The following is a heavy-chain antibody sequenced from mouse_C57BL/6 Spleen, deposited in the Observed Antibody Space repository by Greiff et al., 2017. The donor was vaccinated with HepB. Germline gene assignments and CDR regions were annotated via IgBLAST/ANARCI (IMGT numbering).Heavy chain of an antibody. V-gene: IGHV3-6*01. Sequence: VQLKESGPGLVKPSQSLSLTCSVTGYSITSGYYWNWIRQFPGNKLEWMGYISYDGSNNYNPSLKNRISITRDTSKNQFFLKLNSVTTEDTATYYCARDRDDYDEGFDYWGQGTTLTVSS. J-gene: IGHJ2*01. CDR1: GYSITSGYY. CDR2: ISYDGSN. D-gene: IGHD2-4*01. CDR3: ARDRDDYDEGFDY.